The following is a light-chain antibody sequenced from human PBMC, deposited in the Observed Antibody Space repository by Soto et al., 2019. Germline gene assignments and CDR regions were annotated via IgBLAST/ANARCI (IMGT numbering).Light chain of an antibody. J-gene: IGLJ3*02. V-gene: IGLV1-40*01. Sequence: QSVLTQPPSVSGAPGQRVTISCTGSSSNIGAGYDVHWYQHLPGTAPKLLIFGNSNRPSGVPDRFSGSQSGTSASLAITGLQAEDGADYYCQSYDSSLSGWVFGGGTKVTVL. CDR2: GNS. CDR1: SSNIGAGYD. CDR3: QSYDSSLSGWV.